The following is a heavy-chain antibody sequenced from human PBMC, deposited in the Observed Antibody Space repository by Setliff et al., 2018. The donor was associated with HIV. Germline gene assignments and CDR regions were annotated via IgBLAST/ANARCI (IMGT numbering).Heavy chain of an antibody. V-gene: IGHV4-61*01. Sequence: PSETLSLTCTVSGGSISSGSYYWSWIRQPPGKGLEWIGYIYYSGSTNYNPSLKSRVTISIDTSKNQFSLKLNSVTAADTAVYYCAGITVVTPYYFDYWGQGTLVTVSS. CDR2: IYYSGST. CDR3: AGITVVTPYYFDY. D-gene: IGHD2-21*02. CDR1: GGSISSGSYY. J-gene: IGHJ4*02.